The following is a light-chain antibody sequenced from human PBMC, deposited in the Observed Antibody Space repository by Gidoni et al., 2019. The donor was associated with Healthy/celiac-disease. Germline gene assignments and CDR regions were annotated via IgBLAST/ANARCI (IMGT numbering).Light chain of an antibody. CDR2: GAS. CDR3: QQYNNWPLPFT. CDR1: QSVNSN. Sequence: EIVMTQSPATLSVSPGERATLSCRASQSVNSNLAWYQQKPGQAPRLLIYGASTRATGIPARFSGSGSGTEFTLTISSLQSEDFAVYYCQQYNNWPLPFTCGPGTKVDIK. J-gene: IGKJ3*01. V-gene: IGKV3-15*01.